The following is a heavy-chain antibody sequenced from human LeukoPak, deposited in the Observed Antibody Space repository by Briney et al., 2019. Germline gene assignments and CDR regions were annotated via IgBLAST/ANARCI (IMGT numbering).Heavy chain of an antibody. CDR1: GFTHGDYS. CDR3: TRDRAVAGIVDY. D-gene: IGHD6-19*01. Sequence: GRSQRLLCRASGFTHGDYSVIWVRKDPGSGLKCGGFIRSKAYGGTTEYAASVKGRFTIPRDDSKSISYLQMNSLKTEDAAVYYCTRDRAVAGIVDYWGQGTLVTVSS. J-gene: IGHJ4*02. CDR2: IRSKAYGGTT. V-gene: IGHV3-49*04.